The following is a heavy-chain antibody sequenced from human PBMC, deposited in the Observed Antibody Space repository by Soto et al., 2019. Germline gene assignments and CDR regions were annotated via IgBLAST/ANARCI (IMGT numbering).Heavy chain of an antibody. Sequence: ASVKVSCKASGYTFTGYYMHWGRQAPGQGLEWMGWINPNSGGTNYAQKFQGWVTMTRDTSISTAYMELSRLRSDDTAVYYCARGEMEITRPPVTDAHYYFDFWGQGTMVTVSS. J-gene: IGHJ4*02. D-gene: IGHD3-10*01. CDR1: GYTFTGYY. CDR2: INPNSGGT. V-gene: IGHV1-2*04. CDR3: ARGEMEITRPPVTDAHYYFDF.